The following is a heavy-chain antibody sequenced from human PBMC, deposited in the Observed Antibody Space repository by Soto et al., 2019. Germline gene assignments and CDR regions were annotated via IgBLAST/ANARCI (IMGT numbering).Heavy chain of an antibody. V-gene: IGHV3-7*03. J-gene: IGHJ4*02. CDR2: IKHDTSEA. CDR1: GFKFSDYW. Sequence: VGSLRLSCAGSGFKFSDYWMSWVRQAPGKGLEWVGNIKHDTSEAHYADSVKGRFTITRDNIKNFLFLQMNGLRSDDTASYYCARDGLLFSGPYRPSRFDYWGLGTLVTVSS. D-gene: IGHD3-16*02. CDR3: ARDGLLFSGPYRPSRFDY.